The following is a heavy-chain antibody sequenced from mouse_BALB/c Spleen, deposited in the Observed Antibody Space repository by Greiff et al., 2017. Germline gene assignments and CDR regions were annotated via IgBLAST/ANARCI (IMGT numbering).Heavy chain of an antibody. Sequence: DVKLVESGGGLVQPGGSRKLSCAASGFTFSSFGMHWVRQAPEKGLEWVAYISSGSSTIYYADTVKGRFTISRDNPKNTLFLQMTRLRSEDTAMYYCARSKYGNYVDYAMDYWGQGTSVTVSS. J-gene: IGHJ4*01. V-gene: IGHV5-17*02. D-gene: IGHD2-10*02. CDR1: GFTFSSFG. CDR2: ISSGSSTI. CDR3: ARSKYGNYVDYAMDY.